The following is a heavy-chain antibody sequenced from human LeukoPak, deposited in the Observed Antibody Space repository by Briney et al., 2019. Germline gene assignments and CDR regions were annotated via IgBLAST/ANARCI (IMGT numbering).Heavy chain of an antibody. D-gene: IGHD5-12*01. CDR3: AKIKKRGYCGYDYVLDY. V-gene: IGHV3-30*18. CDR2: ISYDGSNK. CDR1: GGRFDDYP. Sequence: GGSLRLSCAASGGRFDDYPMHWVRQAPGRGLEWVAVISYDGSNKYYADSVKGRFTTSRENSKNTLYLQMNSLRAEDTAVYYCAKIKKRGYCGYDYVLDYWGQGTLVTVSS. J-gene: IGHJ4*02.